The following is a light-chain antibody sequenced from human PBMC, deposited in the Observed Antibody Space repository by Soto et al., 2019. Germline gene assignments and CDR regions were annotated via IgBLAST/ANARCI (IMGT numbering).Light chain of an antibody. V-gene: IGKV1-39*01. CDR2: AAS. CDR3: QQSFSSPLT. J-gene: IGKJ4*01. CDR1: QTISSH. Sequence: DIQMTQSPSSLSASVGDRVTITCRASQTISSHLNWYQHKPGKAPELLIYAASSLQSGVASRFSGSGSGTDFSLTITSLQPEDFASYYCQQSFSSPLTFGGGTKVEIK.